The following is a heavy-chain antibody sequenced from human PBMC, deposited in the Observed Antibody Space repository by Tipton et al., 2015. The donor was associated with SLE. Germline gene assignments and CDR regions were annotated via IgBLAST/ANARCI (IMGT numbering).Heavy chain of an antibody. Sequence: TLSPTCAVSGYSISSGYYWGWIRQPPGKGLEWIGSIYYSGSTYYNPSLKSRVTISVDTSKNQFSLKLSSVTAADTAVYYCARASRPISWFDPWGQGTLVTVSS. V-gene: IGHV4-38-2*01. J-gene: IGHJ5*02. CDR2: IYYSGST. CDR3: ARASRPISWFDP. D-gene: IGHD1-1*01. CDR1: GYSISSGYY.